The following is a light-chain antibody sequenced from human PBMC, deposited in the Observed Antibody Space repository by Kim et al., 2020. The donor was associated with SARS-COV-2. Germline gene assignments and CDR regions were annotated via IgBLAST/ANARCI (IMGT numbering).Light chain of an antibody. CDR3: MQSIQLPWT. V-gene: IGKV2D-29*01. Sequence: PASFSRKSSQSLLNSDEKTYLYWSLQKPGQPPHLLIYEVSNRFSGVSQRFSGSGSGTDFTLTISRVEAEDVGIYYCMQSIQLPWTFGQGTKVDIK. J-gene: IGKJ1*01. CDR1: QSLLNSDEKTY. CDR2: EVS.